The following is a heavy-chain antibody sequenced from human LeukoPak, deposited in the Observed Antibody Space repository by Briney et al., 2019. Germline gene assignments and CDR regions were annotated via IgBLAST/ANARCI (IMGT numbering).Heavy chain of an antibody. J-gene: IGHJ4*02. CDR3: TGYSSGWSSGGGY. D-gene: IGHD6-19*01. CDR2: IHYSGTT. V-gene: IGHV4-39*01. CDR1: GRSISSLTYH. Sequence: SETLSLTCTVSGRSISSLTYHWGWIRQPPGKGLEWIASIHYSGTTYYSPSLKSRVAISVDRSNNQFSLRLSSVTAADTAVYFCTGYSSGWSSGGGYWGQGTLVTVSS.